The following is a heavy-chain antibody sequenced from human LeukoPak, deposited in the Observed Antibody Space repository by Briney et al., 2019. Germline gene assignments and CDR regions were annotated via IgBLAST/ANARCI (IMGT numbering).Heavy chain of an antibody. CDR1: GGSISSGGYS. J-gene: IGHJ6*03. V-gene: IGHV4-30-4*07. D-gene: IGHD3-3*01. CDR2: IYYSGST. CDR3: ARGYDFWSGYGYMDV. Sequence: SETLSLTCAVSGGSISSGGYSWSWIRQPPGKGLEWIGYIYYSGSTYYNPSLKSRVTISVDTSKNQFSLKLSSVTAADTAVYYCARGYDFWSGYGYMDVWGKGTTVTVSS.